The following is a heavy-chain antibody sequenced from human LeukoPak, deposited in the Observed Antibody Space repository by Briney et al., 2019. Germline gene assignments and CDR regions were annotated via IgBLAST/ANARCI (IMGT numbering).Heavy chain of an antibody. V-gene: IGHV1-3*01. CDR2: INAGNGNT. J-gene: IGHJ3*02. CDR1: GYTFTSYY. Sequence: ASVKVSCKASGYTFTSYYMHWVRQAPGQRLEWMGWINAGNGNTKYSQKFQGRVTITRDTSASTAYMELSSLRSEDTAVYYCARVSAEGAFDIWGQGTMVTVSS. CDR3: ARVSAEGAFDI.